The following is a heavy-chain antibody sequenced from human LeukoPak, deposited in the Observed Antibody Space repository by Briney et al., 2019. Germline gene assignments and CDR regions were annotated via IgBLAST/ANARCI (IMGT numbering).Heavy chain of an antibody. J-gene: IGHJ3*02. CDR2: INHSGST. V-gene: IGHV4-34*01. D-gene: IGHD6-13*01. Sequence: SETLSLTCAVYGGSFSGYYWSWIRQPPGKGLEWIGEINHSGSTNYNPSLKSRVTISVDTSKNQFSLKLSSVTAADTAVYYCASSVVSPIAAAGADAFDIWGQGTMVTVSS. CDR3: ASSVVSPIAAAGADAFDI. CDR1: GGSFSGYY.